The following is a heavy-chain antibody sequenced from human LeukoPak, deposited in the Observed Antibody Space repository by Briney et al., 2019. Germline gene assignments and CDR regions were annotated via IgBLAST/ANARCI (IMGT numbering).Heavy chain of an antibody. V-gene: IGHV1-24*01. Sequence: ASVKVSCKVSGYTLTELSIHWVRQAPGKGLEWMGGFDPEDGETIYAQKFQGRVTMTEDTSTDTAYMELSSLRSEDTAVYYCATDGRRSSWSKGVYYYYYYNGMDVWGQGTTVTVSS. CDR3: ATDGRRSSWSKGVYYYYYYNGMDV. CDR1: GYTLTELS. CDR2: FDPEDGET. J-gene: IGHJ6*02. D-gene: IGHD6-13*01.